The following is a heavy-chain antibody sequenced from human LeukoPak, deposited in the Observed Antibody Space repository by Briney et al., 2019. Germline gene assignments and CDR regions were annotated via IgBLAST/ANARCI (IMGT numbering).Heavy chain of an antibody. D-gene: IGHD3-22*01. CDR3: ASLSDSSGYFYDHAFDL. CDR1: GVTFSDYY. CDR2: ISGSGNTR. J-gene: IGHJ3*01. Sequence: GGSLRLSCAVPGVTFSDYYMSWIRQAPGKGLEWVSYISGSGNTRYYADSVKGRFTISRDNAKNSLYLQMNSLRAEDTAVYYCASLSDSSGYFYDHAFDLWGQGTMVTVSS. V-gene: IGHV3-11*01.